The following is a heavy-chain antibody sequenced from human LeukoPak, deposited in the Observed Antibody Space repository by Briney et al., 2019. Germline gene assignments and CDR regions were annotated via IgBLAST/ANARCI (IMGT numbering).Heavy chain of an antibody. CDR3: ARDDNGGDYYFDY. CDR1: GASMNNYY. CDR2: IYTFGST. V-gene: IGHV4-4*07. D-gene: IGHD2-21*02. J-gene: IGHJ4*02. Sequence: SETLSLTCTVSGASMNNYYWSWIRQPAGKGLEWIGRIYTFGSTNYNPSLQSRVTMSVDMSKNQFSLRLSSVTAADTAVYYCARDDNGGDYYFDYWGQGTLVTVSS.